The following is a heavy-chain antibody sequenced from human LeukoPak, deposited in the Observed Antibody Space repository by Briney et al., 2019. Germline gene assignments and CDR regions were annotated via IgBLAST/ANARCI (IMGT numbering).Heavy chain of an antibody. CDR2: MNPNSGNT. D-gene: IGHD3-10*01. V-gene: IGHV1-8*02. J-gene: IGHJ3*02. CDR1: GGTFSSYA. CDR3: ARVELYAFDI. Sequence: ASVKVSCKASGGTFSSYAISWVRQATGQGLEWMGWMNPNSGNTGYAQKFQGRVTMTRNTSISTAYMELSSLRSEDTAVYYCARVELYAFDIWGQGTMVTVSS.